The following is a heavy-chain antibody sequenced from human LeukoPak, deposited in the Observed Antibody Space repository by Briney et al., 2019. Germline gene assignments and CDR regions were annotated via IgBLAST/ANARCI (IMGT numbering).Heavy chain of an antibody. CDR3: ARAKWELLTDY. CDR1: GFTFSSYW. J-gene: IGHJ4*02. D-gene: IGHD1-26*01. CDR2: IKQDGSEK. V-gene: IGHV3-7*05. Sequence: GGSLRLSCAASGFTFSSYWMSWVRRAPGKGLEWVANIKQDGSEKYYVDSVKGRFTISRDNAKNSLYLQMNSLRAEDTAVYYCARAKWELLTDYWGQGTLVTVSS.